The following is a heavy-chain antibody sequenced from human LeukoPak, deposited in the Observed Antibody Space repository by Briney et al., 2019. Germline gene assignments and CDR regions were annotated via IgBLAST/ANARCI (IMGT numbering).Heavy chain of an antibody. V-gene: IGHV3-9*01. CDR2: ISWNSGSI. J-gene: IGHJ4*02. D-gene: IGHD5-24*01. CDR3: TRVGYIDEGIDY. CDR1: GFTFDDYA. Sequence: GRSLRLSCAASGFTFDDYAMHWVRQAPGKGLEWVSGISWNSGSIGYADSVKGRFTISRDNAKNSLYLQMNSLRAEDTAIYYCTRVGYIDEGIDYWGQGTLVTVSS.